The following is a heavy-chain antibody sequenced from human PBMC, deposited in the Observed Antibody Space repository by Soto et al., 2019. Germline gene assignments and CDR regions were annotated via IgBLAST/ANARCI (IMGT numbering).Heavy chain of an antibody. CDR3: AKDKNYYEESAFDI. CDR2: ISGSGGST. V-gene: IGHV3-23*01. CDR1: GFTFSSYA. Sequence: XGSLELSCAASGFTFSSYAMSWVRQAPGKGLEWVSAISGSGGSTYYADSVKGRFTISRDNSKNTLYLQMNSLRAEDTAVYYCAKDKNYYEESAFDIWGQGTMVTVSS. D-gene: IGHD3-22*01. J-gene: IGHJ3*02.